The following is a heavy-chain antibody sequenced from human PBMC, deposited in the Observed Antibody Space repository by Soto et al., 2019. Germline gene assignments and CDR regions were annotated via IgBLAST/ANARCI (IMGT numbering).Heavy chain of an antibody. D-gene: IGHD3-10*01. CDR1: GFTLQNYA. V-gene: IGHV3-23*01. Sequence: GGSLRLSCTASGFTLQNYAMAWVRQAPGKGLEWVSTLIGGHYGTAYSYSVKGRFTVSRDNSKNCLYLQMNSLGVEDTAMYFCAKGKSTGDIDWFDAWGQGSLVTVSS. CDR2: LIGGHYGT. J-gene: IGHJ5*02. CDR3: AKGKSTGDIDWFDA.